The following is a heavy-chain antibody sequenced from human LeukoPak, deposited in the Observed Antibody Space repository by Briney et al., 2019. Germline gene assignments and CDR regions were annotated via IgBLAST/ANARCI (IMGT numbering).Heavy chain of an antibody. Sequence: SETLSLTCTVSGGSISSYYWSWIRQPPGKGLEWIGYIYYSGSTNYNPSLKSRVTISVDTSRNQFSLKLSSVTAADTAVYYCARRGWLTDDAFDIWGQGTMVTVSS. CDR3: ARRGWLTDDAFDI. D-gene: IGHD4/OR15-4a*01. V-gene: IGHV4-59*01. J-gene: IGHJ3*02. CDR1: GGSISSYY. CDR2: IYYSGST.